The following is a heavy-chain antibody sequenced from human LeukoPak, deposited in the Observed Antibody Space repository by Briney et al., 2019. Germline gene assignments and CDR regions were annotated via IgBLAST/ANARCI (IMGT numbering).Heavy chain of an antibody. CDR3: ARERRYGDYSIDAFDI. Sequence: GGSLRLSCAASGFTLSRHGMHWVRQAPGRGLEWLAVVSDNGGLKYYSDSVKGRFTISRDNSKSTLNLQMNSLRPEDTALFYCARERRYGDYSIDAFDIWGQGTLVTVSS. CDR1: GFTLSRHG. CDR2: VSDNGGLK. J-gene: IGHJ3*02. D-gene: IGHD4-17*01. V-gene: IGHV3-30*03.